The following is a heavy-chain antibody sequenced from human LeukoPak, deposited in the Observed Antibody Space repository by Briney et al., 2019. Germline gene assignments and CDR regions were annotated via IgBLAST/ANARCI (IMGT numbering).Heavy chain of an antibody. CDR2: ICTDETTI. CDR1: GFTFTNYC. J-gene: IGHJ4*02. D-gene: IGHD3-10*01. CDR3: VRGVPVTPGIDY. V-gene: IGHV3-74*01. Sequence: PGRSLRLSCAASGFTFTNYCIHCVRQPPGKGLVWVSQICTDETTIRYADSVKGRFTISRDNTKNTLYLQMSSLRVEDTAVYYCVRGVPVTPGIDYWGQGTLVTVSS.